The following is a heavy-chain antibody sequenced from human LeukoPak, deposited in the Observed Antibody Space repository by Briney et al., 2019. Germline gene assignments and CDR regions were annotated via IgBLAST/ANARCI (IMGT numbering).Heavy chain of an antibody. J-gene: IGHJ4*02. CDR3: ARDYDFWSGYYTGIFDY. CDR2: ISSSSSII. Sequence: QPGGSLRLSCIASGFTISSYWMTWVRQAPGKGLEWVSYISSSSSIIYYADSVKGRFTISRDNAKNSLYLQMNSLRAEDTAVYYCARDYDFWSGYYTGIFDYWGQGTLVTVSS. V-gene: IGHV3-48*01. CDR1: GFTISSYW. D-gene: IGHD3-3*01.